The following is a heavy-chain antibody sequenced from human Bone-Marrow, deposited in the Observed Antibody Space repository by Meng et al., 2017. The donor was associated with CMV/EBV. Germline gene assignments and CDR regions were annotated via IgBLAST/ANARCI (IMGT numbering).Heavy chain of an antibody. CDR1: GFTFSSYA. CDR3: ARVDTAMVYYYYYGMDV. CDR2: ISYDGSNK. D-gene: IGHD5-18*01. V-gene: IGHV3-30*04. Sequence: GGSLRLSCAASGFTFSSYAMHWVRQAPGKGLEWVAVISYDGSNKYYADSVKGRFTISRDNSKNTLYLQMNSLRAEDTAVYYCARVDTAMVYYYYYGMDVWGQGTTVTVSS. J-gene: IGHJ6*02.